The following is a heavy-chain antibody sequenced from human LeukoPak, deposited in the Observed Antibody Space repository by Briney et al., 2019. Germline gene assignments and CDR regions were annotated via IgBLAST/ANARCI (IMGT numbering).Heavy chain of an antibody. J-gene: IGHJ6*02. CDR2: IYTSGST. CDR1: GGSISSGSYY. CDR3: AREGYYDHYGMDV. V-gene: IGHV4-61*02. Sequence: SETLSLTCTVSGGSISSGSYYWSWIRQPAGKGLEWIGRIYTSGSTNYNPSLKSRVTISVDTSKNQFSLKLSAATAADTAVYYCAREGYYDHYGMDVWGQGTTVTVSS.